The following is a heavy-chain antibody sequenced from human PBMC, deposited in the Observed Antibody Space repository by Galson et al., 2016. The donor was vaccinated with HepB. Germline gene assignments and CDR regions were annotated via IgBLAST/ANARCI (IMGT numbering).Heavy chain of an antibody. CDR3: ARQPAWGHTGAYFDY. D-gene: IGHD3-16*01. J-gene: IGHJ4*02. CDR1: GYSFTSYW. V-gene: IGHV5-51*01. Sequence: QSGAEVKKPGESLKISCKTSGYSFTSYWITWVRQMPGKGLEWMGIVYPGDSDTRYSPSFQGQVTISADKSSNTAYLQGSSLKAPDTAMYYCARQPAWGHTGAYFDYWGQGTLVTVSS. CDR2: VYPGDSDT.